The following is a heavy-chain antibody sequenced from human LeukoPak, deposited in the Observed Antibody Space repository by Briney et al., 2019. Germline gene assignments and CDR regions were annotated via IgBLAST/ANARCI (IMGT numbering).Heavy chain of an antibody. CDR3: TRPYYDTSGYYSDTFDI. J-gene: IGHJ3*02. CDR1: GFTFSSYG. Sequence: GGSLRLSCGASGFTFSSYGMSWVRQAPGKGLEGVSAMRGRGGSTYYEDSVKGRFTISRDNPQNPLYLQMNSLRAEDTAVYFCTRPYYDTSGYYSDTFDIWGQGTMVTVSS. CDR2: MRGRGGST. D-gene: IGHD3-22*01. V-gene: IGHV3-23*01.